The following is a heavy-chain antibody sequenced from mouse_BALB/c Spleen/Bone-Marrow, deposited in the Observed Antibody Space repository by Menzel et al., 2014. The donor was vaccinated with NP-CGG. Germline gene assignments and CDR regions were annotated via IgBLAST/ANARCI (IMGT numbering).Heavy chain of an antibody. J-gene: IGHJ3*01. V-gene: IGHV5-12*02. CDR3: ASHPGGGDFAY. CDR1: GFTFSDHY. CDR2: ITNGGGGT. Sequence: EVKLEESGGGLVQPGGSLKLSCATSGFTFSDHYMHWIRQTPDKRLEWVAYITNGGGGTYYKDTVKGRFTISRDNAKNSLCLHVSQLRSVATDMYYCASHPGGGDFAYWGQGTLVTVSA. D-gene: IGHD1-1*02.